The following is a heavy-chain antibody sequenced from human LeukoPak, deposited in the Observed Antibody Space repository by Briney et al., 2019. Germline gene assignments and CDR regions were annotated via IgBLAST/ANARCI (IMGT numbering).Heavy chain of an antibody. CDR2: ISYDGSNK. V-gene: IGHV3-30-3*01. CDR1: GFTFSSYA. CDR3: ASSVGATNYFDY. Sequence: GRSLRLSCAASGFTFSSYAMHWVRQAPGKGLEWVAVISYDGSNKYYADSVKGRFTISRDNSKNTLYLQMNSLRAEDTAVYYCASSVGATNYFDYWGQGTLVTVSS. D-gene: IGHD1-26*01. J-gene: IGHJ4*02.